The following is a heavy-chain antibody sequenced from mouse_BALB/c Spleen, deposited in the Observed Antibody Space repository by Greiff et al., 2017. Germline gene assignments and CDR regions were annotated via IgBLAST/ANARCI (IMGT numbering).Heavy chain of an antibody. J-gene: IGHJ3*01. CDR2: IDPANGNT. D-gene: IGHD1-2*01. CDR1: GFNIKDTY. Sequence: EVQLQQSGAELVKPGASVKLSCTASGFNIKDTYMHWVKQRPEQGLEWIGRIDPANGNTKYDPKFQGKATITADTSSNTAYLQLSSLTSEDTAVYYCASSITTAPGAWFAYWGQGTLVTVSA. CDR3: ASSITTAPGAWFAY. V-gene: IGHV14-3*02.